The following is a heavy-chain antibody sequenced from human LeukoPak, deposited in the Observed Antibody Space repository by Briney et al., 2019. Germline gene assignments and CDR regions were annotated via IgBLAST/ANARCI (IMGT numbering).Heavy chain of an antibody. CDR2: DRSNK. J-gene: IGHJ4*02. V-gene: IGHV3-30*02. D-gene: IGHD2-2*01. CDR1: GFTFSNYG. Sequence: GGSLRLSCAASGFTFSNYGMHWVRQAPGKGLEWVAHDRSNKYYADSVKGRFTISRDNSKNTLYLQMNSLRPEDTAVYYCAKSGVVPAAPDYWGQGTLVTVSS. CDR3: AKSGVVPAAPDY.